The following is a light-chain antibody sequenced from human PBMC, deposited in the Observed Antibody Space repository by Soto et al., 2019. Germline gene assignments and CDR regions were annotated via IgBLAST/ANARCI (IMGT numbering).Light chain of an antibody. V-gene: IGKV3-15*01. Sequence: EIVLTQSPATLSVSPGERATLSCRASESVRTSLAWYQQKPGRSPSLLIYGASNRATGLPARFSGSGSGTEFTLTVSSLQSADFAVYYCQQYSDWPRTFGQRTKVDIK. CDR2: GAS. J-gene: IGKJ1*01. CDR1: ESVRTS. CDR3: QQYSDWPRT.